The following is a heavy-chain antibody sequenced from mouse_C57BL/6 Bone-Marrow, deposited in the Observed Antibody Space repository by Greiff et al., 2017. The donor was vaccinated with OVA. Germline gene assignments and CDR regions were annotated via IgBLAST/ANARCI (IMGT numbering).Heavy chain of an antibody. J-gene: IGHJ3*01. V-gene: IGHV1-53*01. CDR3: ARRDFLYYYGSSYDWFAY. CDR2: INPSNGGT. D-gene: IGHD1-1*01. CDR1: GYTFTSYW. Sequence: QVQLQQSGTELVKPGASVKLSCKASGYTFTSYWMHWVKQRPGQGLEWIGNINPSNGGTNYNEKFKSKATLTVDKSSSTAYMQLSSLTSEDSAVYYCARRDFLYYYGSSYDWFAYWGQGTLVTVSA.